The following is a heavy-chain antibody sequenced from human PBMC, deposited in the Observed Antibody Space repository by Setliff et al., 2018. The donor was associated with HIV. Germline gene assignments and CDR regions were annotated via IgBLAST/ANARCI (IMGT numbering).Heavy chain of an antibody. CDR1: GYTLTELS. CDR2: FDPEQSET. CDR3: STGWGLYDNRHTAAGYLQH. J-gene: IGHJ1*01. D-gene: IGHD3-22*01. Sequence: ASVKVSCKVSGYTLTELSVHWVRQAPGNGLEWMGGFDPEQSETVYAQRFQGRVTMTEDTSSDTAYMEMSGLTSEDTAVYFCSTGWGLYDNRHTAAGYLQHWGQGTLVTVSS. V-gene: IGHV1-24*01.